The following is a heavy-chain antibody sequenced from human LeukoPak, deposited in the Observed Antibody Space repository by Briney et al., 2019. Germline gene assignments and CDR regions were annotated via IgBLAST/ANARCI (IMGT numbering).Heavy chain of an antibody. J-gene: IGHJ4*02. CDR1: GLAFSSYG. V-gene: IGHV3-33*01. CDR3: ASAAGSFDN. D-gene: IGHD6-13*01. Sequence: PGGSLRLSCAASGLAFSSYGMHWVRQAPGKGPEWVAVIWFDGSIKYYADSVKDRFTISRDNSKNTLYLQMNSLRAEDTAVYYCASAAGSFDNWGQGTLVTVSS. CDR2: IWFDGSIK.